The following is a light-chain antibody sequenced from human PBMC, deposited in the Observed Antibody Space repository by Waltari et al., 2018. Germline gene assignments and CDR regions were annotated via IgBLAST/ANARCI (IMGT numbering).Light chain of an antibody. CDR1: QNVNSF. J-gene: IGKJ2*01. V-gene: IGKV3-11*01. Sequence: EIVLTQSPGTLSLSPGDRATLSCRASQNVNSFLAWYQQKRGQAPRLLIYDASKRATGIPDRISGSGSGTDFTLTISSLEPEDFAIYYCQQRGNLPETFGRGTRVGMK. CDR2: DAS. CDR3: QQRGNLPET.